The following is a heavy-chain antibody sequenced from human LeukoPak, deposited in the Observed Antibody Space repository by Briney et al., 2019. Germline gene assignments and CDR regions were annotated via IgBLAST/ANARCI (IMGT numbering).Heavy chain of an antibody. CDR1: GYTFTSYD. D-gene: IGHD2-15*01. CDR2: MNPNSGNT. CDR3: ARRLLNQFWFDP. V-gene: IGHV1-8*01. Sequence: ASVKVSCKASGYTFTSYDINWVRQATGQGLEWMGWMNPNSGNTGYAQKFQGRVTMTRNTSISTAYMELSSLRSEDTAVYYCARRLLNQFWFDPWGQGTLVTVSS. J-gene: IGHJ5*02.